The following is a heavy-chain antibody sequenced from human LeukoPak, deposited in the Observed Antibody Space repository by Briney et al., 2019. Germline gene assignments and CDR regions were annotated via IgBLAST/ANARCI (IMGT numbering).Heavy chain of an antibody. CDR2: IIPIFGTA. J-gene: IGHJ3*02. D-gene: IGHD5-24*01. V-gene: IGHV1-69*13. Sequence: SVKVSCKASGGTFSSYAISWVRQAPGQGLEWMGGIIPIFGTANYAQKFQGRVTITADESTSTAYMELSSLRSDDTAVYYCARGMDGYNSDAFDIWGQGTMVTVSS. CDR1: GGTFSSYA. CDR3: ARGMDGYNSDAFDI.